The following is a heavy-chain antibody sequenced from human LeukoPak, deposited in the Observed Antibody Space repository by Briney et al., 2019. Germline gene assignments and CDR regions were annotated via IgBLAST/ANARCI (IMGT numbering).Heavy chain of an antibody. CDR1: GGSISSGGYY. CDR3: ARVFFYYFDY. CDR2: IYYSGST. J-gene: IGHJ4*02. Sequence: PSETLSLTCTVSGGSISSGGYYWRWIRQHPGKGLEWIGYIYYSGSTYYNPSLKSRVTISVDTSKNQFSLKLSSVTAADTAVYYCARVFFYYFDYWGQGTLVTVSS. D-gene: IGHD2-21*01. V-gene: IGHV4-31*03.